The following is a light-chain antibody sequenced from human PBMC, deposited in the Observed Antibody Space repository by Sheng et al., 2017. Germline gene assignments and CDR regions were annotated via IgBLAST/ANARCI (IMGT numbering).Light chain of an antibody. J-gene: IGKJ4*01. CDR2: DAS. V-gene: IGKV1-33*01. CDR1: VHYHL. CDR3: QQYESLPPT. Sequence: DIQMTQSPSSLSASVGRQRHHHLPGESVHYHLFKLVSTETREAPKLLIYDASNLETGVPSRFSGSGSGTDFSFTINTLQPEDIATYYCQQYESLPPTFGGGTKVEI.